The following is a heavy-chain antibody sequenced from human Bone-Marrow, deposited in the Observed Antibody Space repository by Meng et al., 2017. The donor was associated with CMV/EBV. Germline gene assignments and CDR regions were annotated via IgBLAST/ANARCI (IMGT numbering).Heavy chain of an antibody. J-gene: IGHJ4*02. V-gene: IGHV4-61*05. D-gene: IGHD2-15*01. CDR1: GGSISSSSYY. Sequence: SETLSLTCTVSGGSISSSSYYWGWIRQPPGKGLEWIGYIYYSGSTNYNPSLKSRVTISVDTSKNQFSLKLSSVTAADTAVYYCSRALEVDYFDYWGQGTLVTVSS. CDR3: SRALEVDYFDY. CDR2: IYYSGST.